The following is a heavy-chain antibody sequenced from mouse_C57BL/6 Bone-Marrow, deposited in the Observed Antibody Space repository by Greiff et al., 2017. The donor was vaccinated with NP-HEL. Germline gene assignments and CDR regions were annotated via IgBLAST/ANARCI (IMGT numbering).Heavy chain of an antibody. CDR2: IHPNSGST. CDR3: ARFGSSLGYFDY. D-gene: IGHD1-1*01. Sequence: VQLQQPGAELVKPGASVKLSCKASGYTFTSYWMHWVKQRPGQGLEWIGMIHPNSGSTNYNEKFKSKATLTVDKSSSTAYMQLSSLTSEDSAVYYCARFGSSLGYFDYWGQGTTLTVSS. J-gene: IGHJ2*01. CDR1: GYTFTSYW. V-gene: IGHV1-64*01.